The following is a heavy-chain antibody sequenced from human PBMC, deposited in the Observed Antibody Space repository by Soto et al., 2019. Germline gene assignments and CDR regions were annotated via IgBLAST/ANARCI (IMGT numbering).Heavy chain of an antibody. D-gene: IGHD2-15*01. CDR3: ARAAAGYCSGGSCYSYFQH. J-gene: IGHJ1*01. V-gene: IGHV4-34*01. CDR2: INHSGST. CDR1: GGSLSGYY. Sequence: QVQLQQWGAGLLKPSETLSLTCAVYGGSLSGYYWSWIRQPPGKGLEWIGEINHSGSTNYNPSLKSRVTISVDTSKNQFSLKLSSVTAADTAVYYCARAAAGYCSGGSCYSYFQHWGQGTLVTVSS.